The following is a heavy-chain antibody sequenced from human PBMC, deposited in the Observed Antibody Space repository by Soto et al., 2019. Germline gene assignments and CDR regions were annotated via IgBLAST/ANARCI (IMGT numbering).Heavy chain of an antibody. D-gene: IGHD2-8*01. CDR3: ARGVYGSRNHGYYYYYYGMDV. CDR1: GYTFTGYY. Sequence: ASVKVSCKASGYTFTGYYMHWVRQAPGQGLEWMGWINPNSGGTNYAQKFQGWVTMTRDTSISTAYMELSRLRSDDTAVYYCARGVYGSRNHGYYYYYYGMDVWGQGTTVTVSS. J-gene: IGHJ6*02. V-gene: IGHV1-2*04. CDR2: INPNSGGT.